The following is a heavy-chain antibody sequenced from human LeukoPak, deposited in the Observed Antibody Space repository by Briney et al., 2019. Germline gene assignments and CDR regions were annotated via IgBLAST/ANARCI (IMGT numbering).Heavy chain of an antibody. J-gene: IGHJ3*02. V-gene: IGHV1-18*01. Sequence: GASVKVSCKASGYTFTSYGISWVRQAPGQGLEWMGWISAYNGNTNYAQKLQGRVTMTTDTSTSTAYMELRSLGSDDTAVYYCARDRIQLWFWAFDIWGQGTMVTVSS. CDR1: GYTFTSYG. CDR3: ARDRIQLWFWAFDI. D-gene: IGHD5-18*01. CDR2: ISAYNGNT.